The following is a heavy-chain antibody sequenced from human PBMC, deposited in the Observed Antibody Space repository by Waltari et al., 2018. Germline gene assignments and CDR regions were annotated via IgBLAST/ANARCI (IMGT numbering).Heavy chain of an antibody. Sequence: EVQLVESGGGLIQPGGSLRLSCAASGFTVSSNYMSWVRQAPGTGLEWVSVIYSGGSTYYADSVKGRFTISRDNSKNTLYLQMNSLRAEDTAVYYCARGRITMIVVDSGGYDYWGQGTLVTVSS. J-gene: IGHJ4*02. CDR1: GFTVSSNY. CDR3: ARGRITMIVVDSGGYDY. CDR2: IYSGGST. V-gene: IGHV3-53*01. D-gene: IGHD3-22*01.